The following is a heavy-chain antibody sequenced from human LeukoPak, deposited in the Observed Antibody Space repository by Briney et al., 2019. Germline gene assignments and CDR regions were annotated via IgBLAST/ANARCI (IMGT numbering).Heavy chain of an antibody. CDR3: AKIMMTFGTLDY. Sequence: GGSLRLSCAASGFTFSSYAMSWVRQAPGKGLEWVSAISGSGGSTYYADSVKGRFTISRDNSKNTLFLQINSLRAEDTAVYYCAKIMMTFGTLDYWGQGTLVTVSS. D-gene: IGHD3-16*01. J-gene: IGHJ4*02. CDR1: GFTFSSYA. V-gene: IGHV3-23*01. CDR2: ISGSGGST.